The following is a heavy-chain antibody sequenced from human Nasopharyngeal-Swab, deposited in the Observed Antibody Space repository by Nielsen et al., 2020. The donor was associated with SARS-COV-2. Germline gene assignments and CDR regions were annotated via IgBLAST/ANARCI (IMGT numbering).Heavy chain of an antibody. V-gene: IGHV3-30*03. Sequence: GGSLRLSCVASGFTFSSHGMHWVRQAPGKGLEWVAVISYDGSNKYYADSVKGRFTISRDNSKNTLYLQMNSLRAEDTAVYYCARGHNTYCGGDCYSLAPDYWGQGTLVTVSS. D-gene: IGHD2-21*02. J-gene: IGHJ4*02. CDR2: ISYDGSNK. CDR1: GFTFSSHG. CDR3: ARGHNTYCGGDCYSLAPDY.